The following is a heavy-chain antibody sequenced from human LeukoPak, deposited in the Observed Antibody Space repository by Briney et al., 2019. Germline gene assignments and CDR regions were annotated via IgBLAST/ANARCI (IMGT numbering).Heavy chain of an antibody. Sequence: HPGGSLRLSCAASGFTFSSYWMSWVRQAPGKGLEWVANIKQDGSEKHYVDSVKGRFTISRDNAKNSLYLQMNSLRAEDTAVYYCARDRGIWGYYFDYWGQGTLVTVSS. CDR2: IKQDGSEK. V-gene: IGHV3-7*01. D-gene: IGHD3-10*01. CDR1: GFTFSSYW. CDR3: ARDRGIWGYYFDY. J-gene: IGHJ4*02.